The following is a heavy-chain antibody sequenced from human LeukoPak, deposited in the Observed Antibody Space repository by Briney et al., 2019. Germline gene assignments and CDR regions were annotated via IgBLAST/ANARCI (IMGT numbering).Heavy chain of an antibody. J-gene: IGHJ4*02. D-gene: IGHD3-22*01. Sequence: GGSLRLSCAASGFTFSSYWMSWVRQAPGKGLEWVANIKQDGSEKYYVDSVKGRFTISRDNAKNSLYLQMNSLGAEDTAVYYCARDRFFYDSRGHRVFDYWGQGTLVTVSS. CDR1: GFTFSSYW. CDR3: ARDRFFYDSRGHRVFDY. V-gene: IGHV3-7*01. CDR2: IKQDGSEK.